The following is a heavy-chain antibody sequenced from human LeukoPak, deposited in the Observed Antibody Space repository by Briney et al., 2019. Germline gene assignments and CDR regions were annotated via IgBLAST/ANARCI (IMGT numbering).Heavy chain of an antibody. CDR2: IIPIFGTA. V-gene: IGHV1-69*05. J-gene: IGHJ4*02. CDR3: ASIRGYCSSTSCSPFDY. D-gene: IGHD2-2*01. CDR1: GGTFSSYA. Sequence: SVKVSCKASGGTFSSYAMSWVRQAPGQGLEWMGGIIPIFGTANYAQRFQGRVTITTDESTSTAYMELSSLRSEDTAVYYCASIRGYCSSTSCSPFDYWGQGTLVTVSS.